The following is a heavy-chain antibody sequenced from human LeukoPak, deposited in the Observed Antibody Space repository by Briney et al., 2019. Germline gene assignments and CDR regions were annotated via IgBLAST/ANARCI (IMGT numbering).Heavy chain of an antibody. D-gene: IGHD2-15*01. CDR2: IYTSGST. J-gene: IGHJ4*02. V-gene: IGHV4-61*02. Sequence: SETLSLTCTVSGGSISSSRYYWSWIRQPAGKGLEWIGRIYTSGSTNYNPSLKSRVTMSVDTSKNQFSLKLSSVTAADTAVYYCARDVGSGQLFDYWGQGTLVTVSS. CDR3: ARDVGSGQLFDY. CDR1: GGSISSSRYY.